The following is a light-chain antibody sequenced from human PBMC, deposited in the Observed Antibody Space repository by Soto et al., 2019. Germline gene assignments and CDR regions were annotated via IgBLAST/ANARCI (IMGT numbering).Light chain of an antibody. CDR1: KSVLYSSNNKNY. J-gene: IGKJ2*01. CDR3: QQYYSTLYT. CDR2: WAS. Sequence: DIVMTQSPDSLAVYLGERATINCKSSKSVLYSSNNKNYLAWYQQKPGQRPKLLIYWASTRESGVPDRFSGSGSGTDFTLTISSLQAEDVAVYYCQQYYSTLYTFGQGTKLEIK. V-gene: IGKV4-1*01.